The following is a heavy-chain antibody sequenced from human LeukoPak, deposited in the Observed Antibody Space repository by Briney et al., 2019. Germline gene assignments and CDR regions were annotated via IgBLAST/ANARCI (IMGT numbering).Heavy chain of an antibody. CDR2: IWYDGSNK. CDR3: ASLRRSPVVVTAIPWYFDL. J-gene: IGHJ2*01. D-gene: IGHD2-21*02. V-gene: IGHV3-33*01. CDR1: GFTFSSYG. Sequence: GSLRLSCAASGFTFSSYGMHWVRQAPGKGLEWVAVIWYDGSNKYYADSVKGRFTISRDNSKNTLYLQMSSLRAEDTAVYYCASLRRSPVVVTAIPWYFDLWGRGTLVTVSS.